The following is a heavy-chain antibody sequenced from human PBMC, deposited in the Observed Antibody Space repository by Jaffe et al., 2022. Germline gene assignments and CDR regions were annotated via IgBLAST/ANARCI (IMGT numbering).Heavy chain of an antibody. Sequence: QVQLQESGPGLVKPSETLSLTCAVSGYSISSGYYWGWIRQPPGKGLEWIGSIYHSGSTYYNPSLKSRVTISVDTSKNQFSLKLSSVTAADTAVYYCATDYDILTGYYSWGQGTLVTVSS. D-gene: IGHD3-9*01. CDR3: ATDYDILTGYYS. J-gene: IGHJ4*02. V-gene: IGHV4-38-2*01. CDR1: GYSISSGYY. CDR2: IYHSGST.